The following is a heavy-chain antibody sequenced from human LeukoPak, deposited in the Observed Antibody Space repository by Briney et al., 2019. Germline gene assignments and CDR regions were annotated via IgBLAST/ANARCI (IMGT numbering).Heavy chain of an antibody. CDR2: LTSSGSTI. V-gene: IGHV3-48*03. CDR3: ARGAAGGCPDY. Sequence: GGSLRLSCAASGFTFSSYEMNWVRQAPGKGLEWVSYLTSSGSTIYYADSVKGRFTISRDNAKNSLYLQMNSLRAEETAVYYCARGAAGGCPDYWGQGTLVTVSS. J-gene: IGHJ4*02. CDR1: GFTFSSYE. D-gene: IGHD3-16*01.